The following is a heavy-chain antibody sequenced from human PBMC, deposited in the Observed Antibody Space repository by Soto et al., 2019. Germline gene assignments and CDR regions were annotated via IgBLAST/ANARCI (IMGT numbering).Heavy chain of an antibody. CDR2: IYSGGST. Sequence: EVQLVESGGGLVQPGGSLRLSCAASGFTVSSNYMSWVRQAPGKGLEWVSVIYSGGSTYYADSVKGRFTISRNNSKNTRYLQMNGLRAEDRAVYYCASASRNWDTAMGGGDAFDIWGQGTMVTVSS. D-gene: IGHD5-18*01. V-gene: IGHV3-53*04. CDR1: GFTVSSNY. CDR3: ASASRNWDTAMGGGDAFDI. J-gene: IGHJ3*02.